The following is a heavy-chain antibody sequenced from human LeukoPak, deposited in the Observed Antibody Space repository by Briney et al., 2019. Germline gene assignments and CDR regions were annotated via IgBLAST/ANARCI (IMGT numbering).Heavy chain of an antibody. CDR1: GFTFSSYA. D-gene: IGHD2-15*01. CDR2: ISGSGGST. V-gene: IGHV3-23*01. J-gene: IGHJ5*02. CDR3: AKGPRGSSLYYNWFDP. Sequence: PGGSLRLSCAASGFTFSSYAMSWVRQAPGKGLEWVSAISGSGGSTYYADSVKGRFTISRDNSKNTLYLQMDSLRAEDTAVYYCAKGPRGSSLYYNWFDPWGQGTLVTVSS.